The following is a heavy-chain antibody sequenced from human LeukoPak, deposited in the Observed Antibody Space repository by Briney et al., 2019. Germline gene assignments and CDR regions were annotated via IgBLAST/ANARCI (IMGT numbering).Heavy chain of an antibody. CDR2: ISYDGSNK. D-gene: IGHD4-11*01. CDR1: GFTFSSYG. CDR3: AKPLGMTTVTPGFDY. Sequence: PGGSLRLSCAASGFTFSSYGMYWVRQAPGKGLEWVAVISYDGSNKYYADSVKGRFTISRDNSKNTLYLQMNSLRAEDTAVYYCAKPLGMTTVTPGFDYWGQGTLVTVSS. J-gene: IGHJ4*02. V-gene: IGHV3-30*18.